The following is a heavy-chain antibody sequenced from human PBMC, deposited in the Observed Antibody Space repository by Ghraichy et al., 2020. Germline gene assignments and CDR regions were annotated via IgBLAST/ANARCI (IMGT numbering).Heavy chain of an antibody. CDR1: GFTFSGSA. D-gene: IGHD5-12*01. CDR3: TRPGSDIGPSYKDY. J-gene: IGHJ4*02. CDR2: IRSKANSYAT. V-gene: IGHV3-73*01. Sequence: GESLNISCAASGFTFSGSAMHWVRQASGKGLEWVGRIRSKANSYATAYAASVKGRFTISRDDSKNTAYLQMNSLKTEDTAVYYCTRPGSDIGPSYKDYWGQGTLVTVSS.